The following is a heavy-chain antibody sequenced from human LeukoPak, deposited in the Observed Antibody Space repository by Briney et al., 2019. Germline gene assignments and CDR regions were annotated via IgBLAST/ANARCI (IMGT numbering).Heavy chain of an antibody. CDR1: GGSISSGSYY. CDR2: IYTSGST. CDR3: ARDVRIAAAGTPWFDP. D-gene: IGHD6-13*01. Sequence: TLSLTCTVSGGSISSGSYYWSWIRQPAGKGLEWIGRIYTSGSTNYNPSLKSRVTISVDTSKNHFSVKLSSVTAADTAVYYCARDVRIAAAGTPWFDPWGQGTLVIVSS. V-gene: IGHV4-61*02. J-gene: IGHJ5*02.